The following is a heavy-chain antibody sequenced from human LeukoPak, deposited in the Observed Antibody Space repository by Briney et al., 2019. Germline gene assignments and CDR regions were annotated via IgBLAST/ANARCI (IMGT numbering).Heavy chain of an antibody. J-gene: IGHJ6*03. D-gene: IGHD3-22*01. Sequence: GGSLRLSCAASGFTISSYAMSWVRQAPGKGLEWVSGISGSGGSTYYADSVKGRFTISSDNSKNTLYLQMNSLRAEDTAVYYCAKHYDSSGYFYYYYMDVWGKGTTVTVSS. CDR1: GFTISSYA. CDR3: AKHYDSSGYFYYYYMDV. V-gene: IGHV3-23*01. CDR2: ISGSGGST.